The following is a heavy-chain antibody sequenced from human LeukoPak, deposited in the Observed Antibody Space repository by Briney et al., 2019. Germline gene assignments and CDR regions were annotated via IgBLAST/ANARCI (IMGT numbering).Heavy chain of an antibody. Sequence: GASVKVSCKASGASFSSYAISWVRQAPGQGLEWMGRITPIFGTPNYAQRFQGRVTITADIVSSTAYMEVNNLTSEDTAVYFCAKQGALRQDYYMDVWGNGTTVTVSS. J-gene: IGHJ6*03. CDR2: ITPIFGTP. CDR1: GASFSSYA. V-gene: IGHV1-69*06. CDR3: AKQGALRQDYYMDV.